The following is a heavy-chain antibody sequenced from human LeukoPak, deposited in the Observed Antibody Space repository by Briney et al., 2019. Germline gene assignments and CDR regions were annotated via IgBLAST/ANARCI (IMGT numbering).Heavy chain of an antibody. V-gene: IGHV3-23*01. J-gene: IGHJ4*02. CDR1: GFTFNKYA. D-gene: IGHD2-21*02. CDR2: ISGSGGST. Sequence: PGWSLRLSCVVSGFTFNKYAMSLLRQPPGKGLEWVSAISGSGGSTFYADSVKGRFTISKDSSKNTLFLQLNSLRVEDTAVYYCAKETELTVSALFDYWGQGTMVTVSS. CDR3: AKETELTVSALFDY.